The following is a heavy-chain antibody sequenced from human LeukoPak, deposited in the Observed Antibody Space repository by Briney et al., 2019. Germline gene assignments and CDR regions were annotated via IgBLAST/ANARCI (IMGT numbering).Heavy chain of an antibody. CDR2: IYYSGST. Sequence: SETLSLTCTVSGGSISSSSYYCGWIRQPPGKGLEWIGSIYYSGSTYYNPSLKSRVTISVDTSKNQFSLKLSSVTAADTAVYYCASRGTSQDDYWGQGTLVTVSS. CDR3: ASRGTSQDDY. V-gene: IGHV4-39*01. CDR1: GGSISSSSYY. J-gene: IGHJ4*02. D-gene: IGHD2-2*01.